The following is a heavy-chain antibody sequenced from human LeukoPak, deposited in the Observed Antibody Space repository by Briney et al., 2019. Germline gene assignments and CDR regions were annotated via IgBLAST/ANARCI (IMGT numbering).Heavy chain of an antibody. CDR3: AGQYSSNWYDDRGWFDP. J-gene: IGHJ5*02. V-gene: IGHV4-59*08. Sequence: SETLSLTCTVSGGSISSYYWSWIRQPPGKGLEWIGYIYYSGSTKYNSSLKSRVTISVDTSKNQFSLKLSSVTAADTAVYFCAGQYSSNWYDDRGWFDPWGQGTLVTVSS. D-gene: IGHD6-13*01. CDR2: IYYSGST. CDR1: GGSISSYY.